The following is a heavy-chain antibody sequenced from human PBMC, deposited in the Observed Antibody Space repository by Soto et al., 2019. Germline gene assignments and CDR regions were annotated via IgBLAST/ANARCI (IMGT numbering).Heavy chain of an antibody. CDR3: ARGKDLPYYYYGLDV. J-gene: IGHJ6*02. Sequence: GASVKVSCKASGYTFTTYYIHWVRQAPGQGLEWMGIINPSSGSAGYAQKFQVSVTMTRDTPTNTFYMELSSLRSEDTAVYYCARGKDLPYYYYGLDVWGQGTTVTVSS. V-gene: IGHV1-46*03. CDR2: INPSSGSA. CDR1: GYTFTTYY.